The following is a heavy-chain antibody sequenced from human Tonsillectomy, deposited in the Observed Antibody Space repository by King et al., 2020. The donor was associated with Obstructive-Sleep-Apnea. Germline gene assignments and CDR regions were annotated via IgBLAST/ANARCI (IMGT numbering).Heavy chain of an antibody. V-gene: IGHV4-59*08. D-gene: IGHD1-7*01. J-gene: IGHJ4*02. Sequence: VQLQESGPGLVKPSENLSLTCNVSGGSISSDFCSLIRQPPGNGLALIGDISYSCTTKYNPILKSRVTISVDTARNQFSLKLRSVTAADTAVYSCATHELELRPFDYWGQGALVTVSS. CDR2: ISYSCTT. CDR3: ATHELELRPFDY. CDR1: GGSISSDF.